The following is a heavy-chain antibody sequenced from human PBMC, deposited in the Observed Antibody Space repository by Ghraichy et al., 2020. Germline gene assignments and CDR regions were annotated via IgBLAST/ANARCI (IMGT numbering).Heavy chain of an antibody. D-gene: IGHD3-10*01. Sequence: SETLSLTCTVSGGSISSSGHYWGWIRQPPGRGLEWIGCVYYSGITYHSPSLRSRVTISVDTSKNQFSLRLNSVTAADTGVYYCARQEIWFDELSTPNSLDYGGQGTLVTVSS. V-gene: IGHV4-39*01. CDR2: VYYSGIT. CDR1: GGSISSSGHY. CDR3: ARQEIWFDELSTPNSLDY. J-gene: IGHJ4*02.